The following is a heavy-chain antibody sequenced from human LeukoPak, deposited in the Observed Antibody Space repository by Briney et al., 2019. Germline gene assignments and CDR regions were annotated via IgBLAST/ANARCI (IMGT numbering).Heavy chain of an antibody. CDR2: IDQDGSQK. V-gene: IGHV3-7*01. CDR3: ARGLATAAAY. J-gene: IGHJ4*02. D-gene: IGHD6-13*01. Sequence: ETLSLTCTVSGYSISSGYYWGWIRQPPGKGLEWVANIDQDGSQKYYVDSVKGRFTISRDNAKSSVFLQMNSLRAEDTALYYCARGLATAAAYWGQGTLVTVSS. CDR1: GYSISSGYY.